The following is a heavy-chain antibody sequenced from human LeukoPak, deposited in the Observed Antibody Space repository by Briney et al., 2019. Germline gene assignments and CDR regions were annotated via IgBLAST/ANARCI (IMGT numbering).Heavy chain of an antibody. CDR3: ASVGASHYGDWFFDY. V-gene: IGHV4-38-2*01. D-gene: IGHD4-17*01. CDR2: IYHSGST. Sequence: PSETLSLTCAVSGYSISSGYYWGWIRHPPGKGLEWIGSIYHSGSTYYNPSLKSRATLSLDTSKKQFSLKLTSVAAADTAVYYCASVGASHYGDWFFDYWGQGTLVTVSS. J-gene: IGHJ4*02. CDR1: GYSISSGYY.